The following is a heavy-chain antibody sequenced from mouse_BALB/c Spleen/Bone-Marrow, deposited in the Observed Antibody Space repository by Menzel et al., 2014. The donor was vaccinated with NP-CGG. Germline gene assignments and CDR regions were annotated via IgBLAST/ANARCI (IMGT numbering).Heavy chain of an antibody. CDR2: IYPGSSGT. D-gene: IGHD3-1*01. V-gene: IGHV1-5*01. Sequence: VQLQQPGTVLARPGAAVKMSCKASGYTFPNYWMHWVRQRPGQGLEWIGTIYPGSSGTTYNQKFKGKATLTAVTSTSTAYMELSSLTNEDSAVYYCTTLARNKFDYWGQGTTLTVSS. CDR1: GYTFPNYW. J-gene: IGHJ2*01. CDR3: TTLARNKFDY.